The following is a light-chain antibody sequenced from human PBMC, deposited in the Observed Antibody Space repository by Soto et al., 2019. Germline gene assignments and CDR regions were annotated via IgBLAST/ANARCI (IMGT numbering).Light chain of an antibody. Sequence: DIQMTQSPSTLSASVGYIVIISFRASQSISSWLAWYQQKPGKAPKLLIYKASSLESGVPSRFSGSGSGTEFTLTIRSLQPDDFATYYCQQYNTYLWTFGQGTKVDIK. J-gene: IGKJ1*01. CDR1: QSISSW. CDR2: KAS. CDR3: QQYNTYLWT. V-gene: IGKV1-5*03.